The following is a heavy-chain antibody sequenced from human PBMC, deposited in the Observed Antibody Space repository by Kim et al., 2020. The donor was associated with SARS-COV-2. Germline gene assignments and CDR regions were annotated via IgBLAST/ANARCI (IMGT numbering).Heavy chain of an antibody. CDR3: ARRGGEQQLVHSYYYGMDV. D-gene: IGHD6-13*01. CDR1: GYTFTSYA. V-gene: IGHV7-4-1*02. Sequence: ASVKVSCKASGYTFTSYAMNWVRQAPGQGLEWMGWINTNTGNPTYAQGFTGRFVFSLDTSVSTAYLQISSLKAEDTAVYYCARRGGEQQLVHSYYYGMDVWGQGTTVTVSS. CDR2: INTNTGNP. J-gene: IGHJ6*02.